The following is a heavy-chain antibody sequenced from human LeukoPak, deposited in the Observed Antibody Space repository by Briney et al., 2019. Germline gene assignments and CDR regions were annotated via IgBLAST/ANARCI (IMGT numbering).Heavy chain of an antibody. Sequence: SETLSLTCTVSGGSISSYYWSWLRQPAGKGLEWIGRIYTSGSTNYNPSLKSRVTMSVHTSKNQFSPKLSSVTAADTAVYYCAREGPLWPFDYWGQGTLVTVSS. CDR3: AREGPLWPFDY. J-gene: IGHJ4*02. CDR2: IYTSGST. CDR1: GGSISSYY. V-gene: IGHV4-4*07. D-gene: IGHD2/OR15-2a*01.